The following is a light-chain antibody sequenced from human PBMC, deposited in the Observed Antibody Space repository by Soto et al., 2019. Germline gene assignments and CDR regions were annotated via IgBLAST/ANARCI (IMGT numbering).Light chain of an antibody. CDR3: AAWDDSLSGQV. V-gene: IGLV1-47*01. Sequence: QSVLTQPPSASGTPGQRVTISCSGSSYNIGSNYVYWYQQLPGTAPKLLIYRNNQRPSGVPDRFSGSKSGTSASLAISGLRSEDEADYYCAAWDDSLSGQVFGTGTKLTVL. J-gene: IGLJ1*01. CDR2: RNN. CDR1: SYNIGSNY.